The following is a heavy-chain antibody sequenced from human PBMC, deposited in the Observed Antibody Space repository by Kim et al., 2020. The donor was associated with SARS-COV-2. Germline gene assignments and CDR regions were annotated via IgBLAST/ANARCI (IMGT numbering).Heavy chain of an antibody. V-gene: IGHV3-11*01. CDR3: ARDPNYDFWSGYNYYGMDV. D-gene: IGHD3-3*01. Sequence: GGSLRLSCAASGFTFSDYYMSWIRQAPGKGLEWVSYISSSGSTIYYADSVKGRFTISRDNAKNSLYLQMNSLRAEDTAVYYCARDPNYDFWSGYNYYGMDVWGQGTTVTVSS. CDR1: GFTFSDYY. CDR2: ISSSGSTI. J-gene: IGHJ6*02.